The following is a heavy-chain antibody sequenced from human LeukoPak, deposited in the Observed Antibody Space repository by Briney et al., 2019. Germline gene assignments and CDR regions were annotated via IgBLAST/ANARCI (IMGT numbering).Heavy chain of an antibody. CDR2: IYYSGST. CDR1: GGSISSYY. CDR3: ALLPRIQLWTNYFDY. Sequence: SETLSLTCTVSGGSISSYYWGWIRQPPGKGLEWIGSIYYSGSTYYNPSLKSRVTISVDTSKNQFSLKLSSVTAADTAVYYCALLPRIQLWTNYFDYWGQGTLVTVSS. D-gene: IGHD5-18*01. J-gene: IGHJ4*02. V-gene: IGHV4-39*01.